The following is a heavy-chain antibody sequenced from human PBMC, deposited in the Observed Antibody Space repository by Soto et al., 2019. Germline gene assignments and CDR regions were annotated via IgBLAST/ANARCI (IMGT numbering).Heavy chain of an antibody. J-gene: IGHJ5*02. CDR2: IYYSGST. CDR1: GGSISSYY. V-gene: IGHV4-59*01. Sequence: QVQLQESGPGLVKPSETLSLTCTVSGGSISSYYWSWIRQPPGKGLEWIGYIYYSGSTNYNPSLTIRVTISVDTSKNQFSLKLSSVTAADTAVYYCARSYSSGWYANWFDPWGQGTLVTVSS. D-gene: IGHD6-19*01. CDR3: ARSYSSGWYANWFDP.